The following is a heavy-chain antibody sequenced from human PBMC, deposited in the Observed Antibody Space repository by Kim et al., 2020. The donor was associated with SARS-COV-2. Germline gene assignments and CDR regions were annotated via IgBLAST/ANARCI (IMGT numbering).Heavy chain of an antibody. D-gene: IGHD3-10*01. CDR3: ARDQGYYYGSGGGLSYWFDP. CDR1: GGSFSGYY. V-gene: IGHV4-34*01. CDR2: INHSGST. Sequence: SETLSLTCAVYGGSFSGYYWSWIRQPPGKGLEWIGEINHSGSTNYNPSLKSRVTISVDTSKNQFSLKLSSVTAADTAVYYCARDQGYYYGSGGGLSYWFDPWGQGTLVTVSS. J-gene: IGHJ5*02.